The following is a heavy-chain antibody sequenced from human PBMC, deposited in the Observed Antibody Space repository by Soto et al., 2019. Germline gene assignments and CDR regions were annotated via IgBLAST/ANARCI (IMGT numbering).Heavy chain of an antibody. CDR2: INSAGST. D-gene: IGHD6-19*01. J-gene: IGHJ1*01. CDR3: AKGVPGIAVAGTGYFQH. Sequence: GGSLRLSCAASGFDASVNYMTWVRQAPGKGLEWVSAINSAGSTFYADSVKGRFTISRDNSKNTLYLQMNSLRAEDTAVYYCAKGVPGIAVAGTGYFQHWGQGTLVTVSS. V-gene: IGHV3-66*01. CDR1: GFDASVNY.